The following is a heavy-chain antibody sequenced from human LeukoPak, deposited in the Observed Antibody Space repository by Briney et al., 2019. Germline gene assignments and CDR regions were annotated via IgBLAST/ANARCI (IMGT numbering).Heavy chain of an antibody. CDR3: AKSPSISGARRDTGWFDP. Sequence: GGSLRLSCATSGFTFSSYAMSWVRQAPGKGLEWVSGISGSGGRTYYADSVKGRFTISRNNTKNTLYLQMNRLRAEDTAIYYCAKSPSISGARRDTGWFDPWGQGTLVTVSS. CDR1: GFTFSSYA. V-gene: IGHV3-23*01. D-gene: IGHD3-10*01. CDR2: ISGSGGRT. J-gene: IGHJ5*02.